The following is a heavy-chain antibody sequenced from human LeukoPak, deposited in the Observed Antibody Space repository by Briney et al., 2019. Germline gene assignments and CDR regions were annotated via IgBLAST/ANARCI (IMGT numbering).Heavy chain of an antibody. CDR3: AKDYIGSGYSYWYFDL. V-gene: IGHV3-30*02. Sequence: GGSLRLSCAASGFSFSTYAIHWVRQAPGKGLEWVAFIRYDGSNKYYADSVKGRFTISRDNSKNTLYLQMNSLRAEDTAVYYCAKDYIGSGYSYWYFDLWGRGTLVTVSS. D-gene: IGHD3-3*01. J-gene: IGHJ2*01. CDR1: GFSFSTYA. CDR2: IRYDGSNK.